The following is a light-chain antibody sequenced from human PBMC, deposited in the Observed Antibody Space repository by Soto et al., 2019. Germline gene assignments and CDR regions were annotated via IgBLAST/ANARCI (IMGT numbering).Light chain of an antibody. CDR2: VAS. CDR1: QSINIY. Sequence: DIQMTQSPSSLSASVGDSVTITCRASQSINIYLSWYQQKPGKAPKLLINVASTLQGGVPSRLRGSGSGTEFTLAISSLQPEDSATYYCKQSFSTPHTFVGGTRVEMK. CDR3: KQSFSTPHT. V-gene: IGKV1-39*01. J-gene: IGKJ4*01.